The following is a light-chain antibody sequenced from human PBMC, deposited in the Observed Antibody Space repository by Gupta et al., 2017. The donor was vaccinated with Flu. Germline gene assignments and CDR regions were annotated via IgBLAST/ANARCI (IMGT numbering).Light chain of an antibody. J-gene: IGKJ1*01. Sequence: PATLSVSPGERATLSCRASQSVSSNLAWYQQKPGQAPRLLIYGASTRATGIPARFSGSGSETEFTLIISSLQSEDFAVYYCQQYNIWPQTFGQGTKVEIK. CDR3: QQYNIWPQT. V-gene: IGKV3-15*01. CDR1: QSVSSN. CDR2: GAS.